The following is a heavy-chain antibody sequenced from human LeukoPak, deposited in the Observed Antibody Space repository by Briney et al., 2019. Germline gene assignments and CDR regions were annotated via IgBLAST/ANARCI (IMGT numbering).Heavy chain of an antibody. CDR3: ARDPRTTGKSNYGMDV. J-gene: IGHJ6*02. D-gene: IGHD4-17*01. Sequence: PGGSLRLSCAASGITVSSNYMSWVRQPPGKGLEWVSIIYSGGTTYYADSVQGRFTNSRDNSKNTVYLQMNSLRVEDTAVYYCARDPRTTGKSNYGMDVWGQGTTVTVSS. CDR2: IYSGGTT. V-gene: IGHV3-53*01. CDR1: GITVSSNY.